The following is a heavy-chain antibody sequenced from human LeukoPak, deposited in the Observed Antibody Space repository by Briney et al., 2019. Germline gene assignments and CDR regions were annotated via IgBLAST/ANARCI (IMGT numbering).Heavy chain of an antibody. D-gene: IGHD6-13*01. CDR1: GGSISSYY. Sequence: PSETLSLTCTVSGGSISSYYWSWIRQPPGKGLEWIGYIYYSGSTNYNPSLKSRVTISVDTSKNQFSLKLSSVTAADTAVYYCARDLGGSSSGPRGYYYGMDVWGQGTTVTVSS. CDR3: ARDLGGSSSGPRGYYYGMDV. J-gene: IGHJ6*02. CDR2: IYYSGST. V-gene: IGHV4-59*01.